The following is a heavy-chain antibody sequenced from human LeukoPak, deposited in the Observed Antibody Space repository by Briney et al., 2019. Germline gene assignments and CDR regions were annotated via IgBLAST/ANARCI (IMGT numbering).Heavy chain of an antibody. CDR3: ANRPLDY. CDR2: VSSSSGGT. J-gene: IGHJ4*02. V-gene: IGHV3-23*01. CDR1: GFMFSSYA. Sequence: PGGSLTLSCAPSGFMFSSYAMKCARQAAGKGLEWVSTVSSSSGGTYYADAVKSRFTISRDNSKNTLYLQMYSLRAEDTAVYYCANRPLDYWGQGTLVTVSS.